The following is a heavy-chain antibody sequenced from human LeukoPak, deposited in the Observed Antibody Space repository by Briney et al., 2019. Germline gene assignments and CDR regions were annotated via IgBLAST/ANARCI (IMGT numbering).Heavy chain of an antibody. CDR2: IYYSGST. V-gene: IGHV4-59*01. D-gene: IGHD3-22*01. CDR3: ARDSDHYHDSSGYSYWYFDL. Sequence: SETLSLTCTVSGGSISSYYWSWIRQPPGKGLEWIGYIYYSGSTNYNPSLKSRVTISVDTSKNQFSLKLSSVTAADTAVYYCARDSDHYHDSSGYSYWYFDLWGRGTLVTVSS. J-gene: IGHJ2*01. CDR1: GGSISSYY.